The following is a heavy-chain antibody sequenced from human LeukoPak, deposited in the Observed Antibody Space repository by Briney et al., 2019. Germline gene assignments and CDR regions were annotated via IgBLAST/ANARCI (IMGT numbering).Heavy chain of an antibody. CDR3: ARGTYADY. CDR2: IIGDGTRT. J-gene: IGHJ4*02. V-gene: IGHV3-74*01. Sequence: GGSLRLSCAASGFSFSYYWMHWVRQGSGKGPVWVSRIIGDGTRTDYADSVKGRFTISRDNAKNTLYLQMNSLRAEDTAVYYCARGTYADYWGQGTLVTVSS. CDR1: GFSFSYYW. D-gene: IGHD2-8*01.